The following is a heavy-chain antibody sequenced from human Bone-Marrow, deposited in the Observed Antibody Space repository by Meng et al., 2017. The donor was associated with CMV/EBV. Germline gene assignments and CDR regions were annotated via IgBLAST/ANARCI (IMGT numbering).Heavy chain of an antibody. CDR3: ARGPYQLLYYYFDY. CDR2: ISYDGSNK. D-gene: IGHD2-2*02. V-gene: IGHV3-30*03. CDR1: GFTFSSYS. J-gene: IGHJ4*02. Sequence: GESLKISCAASGFTFSSYSKNWVRQAPGKGLEWVAVISYDGSNKYYAESVKGRFTISRDNSKNTLYLQMNSLRAEDTAVYYCARGPYQLLYYYFDYWGQGTLVTVSS.